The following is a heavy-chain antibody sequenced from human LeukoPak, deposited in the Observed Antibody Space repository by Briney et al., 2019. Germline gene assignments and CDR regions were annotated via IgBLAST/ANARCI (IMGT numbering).Heavy chain of an antibody. J-gene: IGHJ3*02. CDR2: IYYSGST. D-gene: IGHD3-22*01. CDR3: AARARYYYDSSGYIDAFDI. V-gene: IGHV4-59*01. Sequence: SETLSLTCTVSGGSISSYYWSWIRQPPGKGLEWIGYIYYSGSTNYNPSLKSRVTISVDTSKNQFSLKLRSVTAADTAVYYCAARARYYYDSSGYIDAFDIWGQGTMVTVSS. CDR1: GGSISSYY.